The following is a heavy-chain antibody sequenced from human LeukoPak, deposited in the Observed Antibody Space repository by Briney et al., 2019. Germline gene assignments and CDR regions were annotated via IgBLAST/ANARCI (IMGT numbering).Heavy chain of an antibody. CDR2: IYYSGST. CDR1: GGSISSGSYY. J-gene: IGHJ3*02. CDR3: ARDRLYYYDSSGSSMSAFDI. Sequence: SETLSLTCTVSGGSISSGSYYWSWIRQPAGKGLEWIGSIYYSGSTYYNPSLKSRVTISVDTSKNQFSLKLSSVTAADTAVYYCARDRLYYYDSSGSSMSAFDIWGQGTMVTVSS. D-gene: IGHD3-22*01. V-gene: IGHV4-39*07.